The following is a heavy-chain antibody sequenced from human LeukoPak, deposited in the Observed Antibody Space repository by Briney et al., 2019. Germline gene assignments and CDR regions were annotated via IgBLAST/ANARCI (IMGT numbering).Heavy chain of an antibody. Sequence: ASVKVSCKASGYTFTSYYMHWVRQAPGQGLEWMGWINPNNGGTKYAQKFQDRVTMTRDTSISTAYMELSRLRSDDTAVYYCARDPGYRGESGWFDPWGQGTLVTVSS. CDR1: GYTFTSYY. J-gene: IGHJ5*02. CDR2: INPNNGGT. CDR3: ARDPGYRGESGWFDP. V-gene: IGHV1-2*02. D-gene: IGHD5-18*01.